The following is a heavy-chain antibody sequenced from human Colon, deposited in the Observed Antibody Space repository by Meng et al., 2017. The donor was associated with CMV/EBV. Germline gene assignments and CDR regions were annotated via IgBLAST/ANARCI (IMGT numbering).Heavy chain of an antibody. D-gene: IGHD5-24*01. CDR1: GVSIRTHY. CDR2: MYYTGKT. CDR3: ARGELSFRG. J-gene: IGHJ4*02. Sequence: SETLSLTCTVFGVSIRTHYYNWIRQAPGKRPEWIAYMYYTGKTNSNPSLKSRVSVSMDTSKNQLSLKLDSVTAADTAVYYCARGELSFRGWGQGTLVTVSS. V-gene: IGHV4-59*11.